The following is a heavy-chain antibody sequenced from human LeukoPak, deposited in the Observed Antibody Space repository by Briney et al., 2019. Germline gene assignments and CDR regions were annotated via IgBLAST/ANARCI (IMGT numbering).Heavy chain of an antibody. CDR2: IYYSGST. D-gene: IGHD2-21*02. J-gene: IGHJ4*02. V-gene: IGHV4-39*07. CDR1: GGSISSSSYY. CDR3: AKDRGSWGDYCFDY. Sequence: SETLSLTCTVSGGSISSSSYYWGWIRQPPGKGLEWIGSIYYSGSTYYNPSLKSRVTISVDTSKNQFSLKLSSVTAADTAVYYCAKDRGSWGDYCFDYWGQGTLVTVSS.